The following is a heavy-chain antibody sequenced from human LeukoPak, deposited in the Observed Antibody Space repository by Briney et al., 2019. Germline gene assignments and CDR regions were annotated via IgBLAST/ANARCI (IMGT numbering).Heavy chain of an antibody. V-gene: IGHV1-2*02. D-gene: IGHD4-23*01. CDR3: ARGYGANHDY. CDR1: GYTFTGYY. J-gene: IGHJ4*02. CDR2: INPNSGGT. Sequence: AASVKVSCKAYGYTFTGYYMHWVRQAPGQGLEWMGWINPNSGGTNYAQKFQGRVTMTRDTSISTAYMELRLRSDDTAVYYCARGYGANHDYWGQGTLVTVSS.